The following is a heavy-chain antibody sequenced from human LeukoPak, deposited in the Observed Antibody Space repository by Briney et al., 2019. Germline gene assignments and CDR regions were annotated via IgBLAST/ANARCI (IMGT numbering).Heavy chain of an antibody. CDR3: ARDLTVLYGGNPTFDY. J-gene: IGHJ4*02. CDR1: GFTFSSYA. CDR2: ISGSGGST. Sequence: GGSLRLSCAASGFTFSSYAMSWVRQAPGKGLEWVSAISGSGGSTYYADSVKGRFTISRDNSKNTLYLQMNSLRAEDTAVYYCARDLTVLYGGNPTFDYWGQGTLVTVSS. V-gene: IGHV3-23*01. D-gene: IGHD4-23*01.